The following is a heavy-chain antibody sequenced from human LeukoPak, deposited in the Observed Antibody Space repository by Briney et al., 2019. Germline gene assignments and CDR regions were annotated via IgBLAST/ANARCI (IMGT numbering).Heavy chain of an antibody. CDR2: ISGSGGGT. Sequence: GGSLRLSCAASGFTFSSYAMSWVRQAPGKGLEWVSGISGSGGGTYYADSVKGRFTISRDNSKNTLYLQMNSLRVEDTAVYYCAKDRYSSSWYWDHWGQGTLVTLSS. V-gene: IGHV3-23*01. CDR1: GFTFSSYA. CDR3: AKDRYSSSWYWDH. J-gene: IGHJ1*01. D-gene: IGHD6-13*01.